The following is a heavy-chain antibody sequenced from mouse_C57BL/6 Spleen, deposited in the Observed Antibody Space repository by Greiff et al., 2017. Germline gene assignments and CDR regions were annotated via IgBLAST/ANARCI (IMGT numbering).Heavy chain of an antibody. D-gene: IGHD2-3*01. CDR2: IYPGDGDT. CDR1: GYAFSSYW. J-gene: IGHJ2*01. Sequence: VQLQQSGAELVKPGASVKISCKASGYAFSSYWMNWVKQRPGKGLEWIGQIYPGDGDTNYNGKFKGKATLTADKSSSTAYMQLSSLTSEDSAVYFCARGDGYYLYYFDYWGQGTTLTVSS. V-gene: IGHV1-80*01. CDR3: ARGDGYYLYYFDY.